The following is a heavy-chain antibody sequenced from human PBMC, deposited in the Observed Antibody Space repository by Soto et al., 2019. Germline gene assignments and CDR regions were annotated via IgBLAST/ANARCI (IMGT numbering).Heavy chain of an antibody. CDR3: AAGLYFFDY. CDR2: ISSDGSNK. CDR1: GFSFTSYG. V-gene: IGHV3-30*03. D-gene: IGHD6-13*01. Sequence: QVQLVESGGGVVQPGRSLTLSCAASGFSFTSYGMHWVHQAPGKGLDWVALISSDGSNKYYPDSVKGRFTISRDNSKNTLYLQMNSLRSEDTAVYYCAAGLYFFDYRGQGTLVTVSS. J-gene: IGHJ4*02.